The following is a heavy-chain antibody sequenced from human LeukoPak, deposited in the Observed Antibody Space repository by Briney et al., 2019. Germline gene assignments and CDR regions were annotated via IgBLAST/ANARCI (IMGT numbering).Heavy chain of an antibody. Sequence: GGSLRLSCAASGFTFSSYSMNWVRQAPGKGLEWVSSISSSSSYIYYADSVKGRFTISRDNAKNSLYLQMNSLRAEDTAVYYCATEIAAAAHFNKDYWGQGTLVTVSS. V-gene: IGHV3-21*01. CDR2: ISSSSSYI. CDR3: ATEIAAAAHFNKDY. D-gene: IGHD6-13*01. J-gene: IGHJ4*02. CDR1: GFTFSSYS.